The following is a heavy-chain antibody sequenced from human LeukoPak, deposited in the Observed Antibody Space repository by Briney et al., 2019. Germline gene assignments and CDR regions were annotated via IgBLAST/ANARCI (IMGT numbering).Heavy chain of an antibody. CDR3: ARQVPYDSSGYYYAKYYYYYYVDV. CDR1: GYSINSGYY. J-gene: IGHJ6*03. CDR2: INHSGST. D-gene: IGHD3-22*01. V-gene: IGHV4-38-2*02. Sequence: PSETLSLTCTVSGYSINSGYYWVWIRQPPGKGLEWIGEINHSGSTNYNPSLKSRVTISVDTSKNQFSLKLSSVTAADTAVYYCARQVPYDSSGYYYAKYYYYYYVDVWGKGTTVTISS.